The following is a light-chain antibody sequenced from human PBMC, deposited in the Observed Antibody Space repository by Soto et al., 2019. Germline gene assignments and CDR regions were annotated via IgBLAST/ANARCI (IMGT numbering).Light chain of an antibody. CDR3: GTWDSSLSAVV. CDR2: DSX. V-gene: IGLV1-51*01. J-gene: IGLJ2*01. CDR1: SSNIGNNY. Sequence: QSVLTQPPSVSAAPGQKVTISCSGSSSNIGNNYVSWYQQLPGTAXXLLXYDSXXRXSXIXXXXSXSXSXXXXXXXIXGLQTGDEADYYCGTWDSSLSAVVFGGGTKLTVL.